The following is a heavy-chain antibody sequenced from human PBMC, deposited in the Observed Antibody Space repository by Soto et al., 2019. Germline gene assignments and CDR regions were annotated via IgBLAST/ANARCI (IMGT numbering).Heavy chain of an antibody. Sequence: PSQTLSLTCGISGDSVSSNSAGWSWIRQSPSRGLEWLGRTYYRSKWYNDYAESVKSRITINPDTSKNQFSLHLNSVTPEDTAVYYCVRLIGNSWLDFWGQGTLVTVSS. CDR2: TYYRSKWYN. CDR1: GDSVSSNSAG. V-gene: IGHV6-1*01. CDR3: VRLIGNSWLDF. D-gene: IGHD1-26*01. J-gene: IGHJ5*01.